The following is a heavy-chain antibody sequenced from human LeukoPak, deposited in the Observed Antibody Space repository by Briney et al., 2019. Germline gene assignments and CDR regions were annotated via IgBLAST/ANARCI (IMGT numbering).Heavy chain of an antibody. CDR2: IKQAASET. Sequence: GGSLRLSCAASGFTFSSYWMTWVRQAPGKGLEWVAIIKQAASETYYVGSVKGRFTISRDNAKNSLYLQMSSLRADDMAVYYCARYYCGTSTTCYMFDFWGQGTLVTVPS. J-gene: IGHJ4*02. D-gene: IGHD2-2*01. CDR3: ARYYCGTSTTCYMFDF. V-gene: IGHV3-7*01. CDR1: GFTFSSYW.